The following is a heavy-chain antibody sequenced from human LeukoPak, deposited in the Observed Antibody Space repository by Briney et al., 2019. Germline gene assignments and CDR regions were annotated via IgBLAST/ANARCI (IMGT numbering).Heavy chain of an antibody. V-gene: IGHV5-51*01. D-gene: IGHD1-7*01. CDR1: GSSFTNYW. CDR3: ARRMTGSTDGMDV. CDR2: IYPGDSDT. J-gene: IGHJ6*02. Sequence: GASLKISCKGSGSSFTNYWIGWVRQMPGKGLEWMGIIYPGDSDTRYSPSFQGQVIISADKSISTAYLQWSSLKASDTAMYYCARRMTGSTDGMDVWGQGTTVTVSS.